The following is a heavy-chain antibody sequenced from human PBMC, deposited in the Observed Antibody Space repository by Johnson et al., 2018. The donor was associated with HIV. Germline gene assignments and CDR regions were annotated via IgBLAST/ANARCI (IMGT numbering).Heavy chain of an antibody. CDR3: TKDRTPEPAASDV. Sequence: QVQLVESGGGVVQPGRSQRLSCAASGFTFSSYAMHWVRQAPGKGLEWVAVISYDGSNKYYANSVKGRFTISRDNSKNKLYLQTNSLRPEDTAVYFCTKDRTPEPAASDVWGQGTIVSVSS. CDR1: GFTFSSYA. D-gene: IGHD6-25*01. CDR2: ISYDGSNK. J-gene: IGHJ3*01. V-gene: IGHV3-30*04.